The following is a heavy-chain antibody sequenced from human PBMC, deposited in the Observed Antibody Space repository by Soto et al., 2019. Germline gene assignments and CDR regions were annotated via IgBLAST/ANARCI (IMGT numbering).Heavy chain of an antibody. CDR3: AKAVDISVRGVPPSDY. Sequence: QVQLVESGGGVVQPGGSLRLSCATSGFTFNRFGMHWVRQAPGKGLDWVAVISYDGSNKYYADLVKGRFTISRDNSQNTLSMRMNSLRAEATTVYYCAKAVDISVRGVPPSDYWGQGTLVTVSS. D-gene: IGHD3-10*02. CDR2: ISYDGSNK. V-gene: IGHV3-30*18. J-gene: IGHJ4*02. CDR1: GFTFNRFG.